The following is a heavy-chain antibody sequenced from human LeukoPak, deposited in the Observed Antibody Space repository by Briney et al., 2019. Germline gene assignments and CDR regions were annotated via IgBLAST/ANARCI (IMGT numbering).Heavy chain of an antibody. J-gene: IGHJ4*02. CDR1: GFTFSRSA. Sequence: GGSLRLSCGASGFTFSRSAMNWVRQAPGKGLEWVAAISGNGVATYYADSAKGRFSISRDNTNNTLFLQMNSLRTEDTAIYCCVKDAYYLDSSTYLIPFDFWGQGTLVTVSS. CDR2: ISGNGVAT. CDR3: VKDAYYLDSSTYLIPFDF. D-gene: IGHD3-22*01. V-gene: IGHV3-23*01.